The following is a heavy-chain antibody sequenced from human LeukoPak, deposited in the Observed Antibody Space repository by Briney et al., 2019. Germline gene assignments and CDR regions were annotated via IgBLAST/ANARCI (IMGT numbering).Heavy chain of an antibody. V-gene: IGHV4-34*01. CDR1: GGSFSGYY. D-gene: IGHD2-2*01. J-gene: IGHJ4*02. CDR3: ASRPCPDIVVVPAALGYYFDY. CDR2: INHSGST. Sequence: KASETLSLTCAVYGGSFSGYYWSWIRQPPGKGLEWIGEINHSGSTNYNPSLKSRVTISVDTSKNQFSLKLSSVTAADTAVYYCASRPCPDIVVVPAALGYYFDYWGQGTRVTVSS.